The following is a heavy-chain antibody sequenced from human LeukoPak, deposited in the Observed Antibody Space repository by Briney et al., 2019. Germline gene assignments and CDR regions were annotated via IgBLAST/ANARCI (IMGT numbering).Heavy chain of an antibody. Sequence: SETLSLTCSVSGGSVSIGSYYWSWIRQSAGKGLEWIGRIYVSGTTDYNPSLESRVTIFKDMSKNQLFLRLSSVTAADTAVYYCARTNDFWTGYYEKWGRGTLVTASS. CDR1: GGSVSIGSYY. CDR2: IYVSGTT. V-gene: IGHV4-61*02. D-gene: IGHD3/OR15-3a*01. J-gene: IGHJ1*01. CDR3: ARTNDFWTGYYEK.